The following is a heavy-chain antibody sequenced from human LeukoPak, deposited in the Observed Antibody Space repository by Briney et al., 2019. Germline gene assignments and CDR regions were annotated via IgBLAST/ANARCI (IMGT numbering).Heavy chain of an antibody. CDR1: GFIFSSYA. D-gene: IGHD4-17*01. V-gene: IGHV3-30-3*01. CDR3: AREDYGDSRIPYYGMDV. J-gene: IGHJ6*02. Sequence: GRSLRLSCAASGFIFSSYAMHWVRQAPGKGLEWVAVISYDGSNKYYADSVKGRFTISRDNSKNTLYLQMNSLRAEDTAVYYCAREDYGDSRIPYYGMDVWGQGTTVTVSS. CDR2: ISYDGSNK.